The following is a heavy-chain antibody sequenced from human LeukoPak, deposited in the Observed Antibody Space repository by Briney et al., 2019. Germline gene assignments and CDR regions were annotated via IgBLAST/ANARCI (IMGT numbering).Heavy chain of an antibody. CDR1: GGSISSGSYY. D-gene: IGHD2-15*01. CDR3: AIDGYCSGGSCSFDY. V-gene: IGHV4-61*02. Sequence: PSETLSLTCTVSGGSISSGSYYWSWIRQPAGKGLELIGRIYTSGSTNYNPSLKSRVTISVDTSKNQFSLKLSSVTAADTAVYYCAIDGYCSGGSCSFDYWGQGTLVTVSS. J-gene: IGHJ4*02. CDR2: IYTSGST.